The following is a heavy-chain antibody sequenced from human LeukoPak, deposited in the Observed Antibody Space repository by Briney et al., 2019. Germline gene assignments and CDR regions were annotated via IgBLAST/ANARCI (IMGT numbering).Heavy chain of an antibody. CDR1: GFAFSPYS. CDR3: ARDCGEYYYGSGHDY. CDR2: ITGNSATI. J-gene: IGHJ4*02. D-gene: IGHD3-10*01. Sequence: PGGSLRLSCTASGFAFSPYSMNWVRQAPGKGLAWLSYITGNSATINYVDSVKGRFTVSRDNAKNSLFLQMNSLRVEDTAVYYCARDCGEYYYGSGHDYWGQGTLVTVSS. V-gene: IGHV3-48*01.